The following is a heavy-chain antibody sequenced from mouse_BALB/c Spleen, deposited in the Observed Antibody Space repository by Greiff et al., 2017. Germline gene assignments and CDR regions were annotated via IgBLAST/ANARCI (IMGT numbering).Heavy chain of an antibody. D-gene: IGHD1-1*01. V-gene: IGHV1-63*02. J-gene: IGHJ1*01. CDR2: IYPGGGYT. Sequence: VQLQQSGAELVRPGTSVKISCKASGYTFTNYWLGWVKQRPGHGLEWIGDIYPGGGYTNYNEKFKGKATLTADTSSSTAYMQLSSLTSEDSAVYFCAKGNYYGSSHWYFDVWGAGTTVTVSS. CDR3: AKGNYYGSSHWYFDV. CDR1: GYTFTNYW.